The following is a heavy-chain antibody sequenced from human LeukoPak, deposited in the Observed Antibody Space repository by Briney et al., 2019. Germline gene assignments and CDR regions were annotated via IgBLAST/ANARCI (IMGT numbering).Heavy chain of an antibody. Sequence: RGSLRLSCAASGFTFSTYAMSWVRQAPGNGLEWVSAISGSGGGTYYADSVKGRFTISRDNSKNTLSLQMNSLRAEDTAVFYCARSIYASGSYYPFDIWGQGTMVTVSS. CDR1: GFTFSTYA. CDR2: ISGSGGGT. J-gene: IGHJ3*02. CDR3: ARSIYASGSYYPFDI. V-gene: IGHV3-23*01. D-gene: IGHD3-10*01.